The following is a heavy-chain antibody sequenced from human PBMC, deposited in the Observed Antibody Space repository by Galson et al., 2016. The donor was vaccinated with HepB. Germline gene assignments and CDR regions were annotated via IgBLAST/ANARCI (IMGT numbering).Heavy chain of an antibody. Sequence: SVKVSCKASGYTFTSYGISWVRQAPGQGLEWLGWISANSGNTIYAQKFQDRVTMTRDTSASTVYIDLRSLRSDDTAVYYCARDVQFRFDYWGQGTLVTVSS. CDR1: GYTFTSYG. CDR2: ISANSGNT. J-gene: IGHJ4*02. CDR3: ARDVQFRFDY. D-gene: IGHD4-11*01. V-gene: IGHV1-18*04.